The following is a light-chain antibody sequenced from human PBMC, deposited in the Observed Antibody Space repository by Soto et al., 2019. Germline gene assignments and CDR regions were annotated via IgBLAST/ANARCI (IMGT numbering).Light chain of an antibody. CDR2: AAS. CDR1: QGINNW. V-gene: IGKV1D-12*01. CDR3: QQANSFPLT. Sequence: IRMTQSPSSFSASTGDRVTITCRASQGINNWLAWYQQKPGKAPKLLIYAASSLQSGVPSRFSGSGSGTDFTLTISSLQPEDFATYYCQQANSFPLTFGQGTRLDIK. J-gene: IGKJ5*01.